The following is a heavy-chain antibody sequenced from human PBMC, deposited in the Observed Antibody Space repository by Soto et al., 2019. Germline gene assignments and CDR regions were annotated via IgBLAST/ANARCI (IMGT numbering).Heavy chain of an antibody. Sequence: QVQLVQSGAEVKKPGASVKVSCKASGYTFTSYDINWVRQATGQGLEWMGWMNPNSGNTGYAQKFQGRVTMTRNTSKSTAYMELSSLRSEDTAVYYCARAPSSSYYDILSGHPFSFDYWGQGTLVTVSS. CDR3: ARAPSSSYYDILSGHPFSFDY. CDR1: GYTFTSYD. J-gene: IGHJ4*02. CDR2: MNPNSGNT. V-gene: IGHV1-8*01. D-gene: IGHD3-9*01.